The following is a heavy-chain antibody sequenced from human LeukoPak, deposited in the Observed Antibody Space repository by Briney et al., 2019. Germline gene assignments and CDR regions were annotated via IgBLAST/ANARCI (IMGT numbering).Heavy chain of an antibody. CDR3: ARSNNDGDYLGVGFDY. Sequence: ASVTVSFTTSGYTFNNYAVNWVRQAPGQGLEWMGWINTNTGNPTYAQGFTGRFVFSLDTSVRTAYLQITSLKGEDTAVYYCARSNNDGDYLGVGFDYWGQGTLVPVSS. CDR1: GYTFNNYA. CDR2: INTNTGNP. J-gene: IGHJ4*02. D-gene: IGHD4-17*01. V-gene: IGHV7-4-1*02.